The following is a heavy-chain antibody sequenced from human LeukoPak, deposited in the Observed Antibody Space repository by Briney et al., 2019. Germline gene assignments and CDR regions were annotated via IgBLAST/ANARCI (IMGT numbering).Heavy chain of an antibody. J-gene: IGHJ4*02. Sequence: ASVKVSCKASGGTFRNYAISWVRQAPGQGLEWMGGIIPIFGTADYAQKLQGRVTMTTDTSTSTAYMELRSLRSDDTAVYYCARVAVVRGVIPDYWGQGTLVTVSS. D-gene: IGHD3-10*01. V-gene: IGHV1-69*05. CDR1: GGTFRNYA. CDR3: ARVAVVRGVIPDY. CDR2: IIPIFGTA.